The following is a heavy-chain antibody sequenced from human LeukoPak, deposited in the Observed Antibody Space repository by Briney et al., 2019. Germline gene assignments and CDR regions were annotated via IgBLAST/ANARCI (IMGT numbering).Heavy chain of an antibody. CDR2: IYYSGST. V-gene: IGHV4-31*03. Sequence: SQTLSLTCTVSGGSISSGGYYWSWIRQHPGKGLEWIGYIYYSGSTYYNPSLKSRVTISVDTSKNQFSLELSSVTAADTAVYYCARDGYYGSPFDYWGQGTLVTVSS. J-gene: IGHJ4*02. D-gene: IGHD3-10*01. CDR3: ARDGYYGSPFDY. CDR1: GGSISSGGYY.